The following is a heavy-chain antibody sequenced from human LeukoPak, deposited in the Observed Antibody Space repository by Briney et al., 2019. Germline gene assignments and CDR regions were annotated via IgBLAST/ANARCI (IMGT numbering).Heavy chain of an antibody. Sequence: PSETLSLTCAVYGGSFSGYYWSWIRQPPGKGLEWIGEINHSGSTNYSPSLKSRVTISVDTSKNQFSLKLSSVTAADTAVYYCARGGSIAVAGIYWSDPWGQGTLVTVSS. D-gene: IGHD6-19*01. J-gene: IGHJ5*02. V-gene: IGHV4-34*01. CDR3: ARGGSIAVAGIYWSDP. CDR1: GGSFSGYY. CDR2: INHSGST.